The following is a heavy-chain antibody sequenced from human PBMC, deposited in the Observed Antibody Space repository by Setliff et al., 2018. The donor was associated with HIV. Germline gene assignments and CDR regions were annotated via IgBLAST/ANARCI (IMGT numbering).Heavy chain of an antibody. V-gene: IGHV4-39*07. Sequence: SETLSLTCNVSGGSISSHYWGWIRQPPGKGLEWIASVYSTGTTYFNPSLKSRVTMSVDTSTNRFSLKLNSVTAADTAVYYCARGQPQGGGTYWSAFDIWGQGTMVTVSS. D-gene: IGHD1-26*01. CDR2: VYSTGTT. CDR1: GGSISSHY. J-gene: IGHJ3*02. CDR3: ARGQPQGGGTYWSAFDI.